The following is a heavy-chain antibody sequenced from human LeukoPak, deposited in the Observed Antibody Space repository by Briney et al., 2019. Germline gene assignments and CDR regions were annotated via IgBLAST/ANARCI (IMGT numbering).Heavy chain of an antibody. CDR1: GFTFSSYS. CDR3: VRLRRYCSSTSCYGLDY. D-gene: IGHD2-2*01. CDR2: ISSSYI. V-gene: IGHV3-21*01. J-gene: IGHJ4*02. Sequence: GGSLRLSCAASGFTFSSYSMNWVRQAPGKGLEWVSSISSSYIYYADSVKGRFTISRDNAKNSLYLQMNSLRAEDTAVYYCVRLRRYCSSTSCYGLDYWGQGTLVTVSS.